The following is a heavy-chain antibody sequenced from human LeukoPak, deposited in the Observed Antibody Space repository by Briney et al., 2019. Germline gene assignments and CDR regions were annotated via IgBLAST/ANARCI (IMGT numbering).Heavy chain of an antibody. Sequence: GGSLRLSXAASGFTFSSSWMSWVRQAPGKGLEWAANIKQDGTEKYYVDSVNGRFTISRDNAKNSLYLQMNSLRAEDTAVYYCARDMYGGTDYWGQGTLVTVSS. D-gene: IGHD2-8*01. CDR3: ARDMYGGTDY. V-gene: IGHV3-7*01. CDR1: GFTFSSSW. J-gene: IGHJ4*02. CDR2: IKQDGTEK.